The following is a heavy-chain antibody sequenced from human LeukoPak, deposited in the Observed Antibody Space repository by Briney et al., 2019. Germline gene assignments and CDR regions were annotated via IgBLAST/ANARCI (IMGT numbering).Heavy chain of an antibody. CDR2: INPNSGGT. CDR1: GYTFTSYG. Sequence: ASVRVSCKASGYTFTSYGISWVRQAPGQGLEWMGWINPNSGGTNYAQKFQGWVTMTRDTSTSTVYMELSSLRSEDTAVYYCARVGAAAGTYDYWGQGTLVTVSS. D-gene: IGHD6-13*01. J-gene: IGHJ4*02. CDR3: ARVGAAAGTYDY. V-gene: IGHV1-2*04.